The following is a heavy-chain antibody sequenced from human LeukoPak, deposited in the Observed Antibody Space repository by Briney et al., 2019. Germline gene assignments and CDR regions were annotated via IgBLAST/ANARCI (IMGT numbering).Heavy chain of an antibody. CDR1: GGSISSYY. Sequence: SSETLSLTCTVSGGSISSYYWSWIRQPPGKGLEWIGYIYYSGTTNYNPSLKSRVTISVDTSKNQFSLKLSSVTAADTAIYYCARGVYIAAAQYGYWGQGTLVTVSS. J-gene: IGHJ4*02. V-gene: IGHV4-59*01. CDR2: IYYSGTT. D-gene: IGHD6-13*01. CDR3: ARGVYIAAAQYGY.